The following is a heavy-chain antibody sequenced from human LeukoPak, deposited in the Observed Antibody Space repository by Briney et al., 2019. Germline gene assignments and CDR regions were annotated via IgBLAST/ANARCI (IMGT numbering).Heavy chain of an antibody. CDR2: INYSGST. D-gene: IGHD2-8*01. V-gene: IGHV4-34*01. Sequence: PSETLSLTCAVYGGSFSLYYWTWIRQPPGKGLEWIGSINYSGSTYYNPSLKSRVTISVDTSKNQFSLKLSSVTAADTAVYYCARRRFVRGPDVVNPFDYWGQGTLVTVSS. CDR1: GGSFSLYY. J-gene: IGHJ4*02. CDR3: ARRRFVRGPDVVNPFDY.